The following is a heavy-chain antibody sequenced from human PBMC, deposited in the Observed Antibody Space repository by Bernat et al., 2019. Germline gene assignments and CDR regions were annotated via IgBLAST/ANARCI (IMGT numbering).Heavy chain of an antibody. CDR2: ISNNGVNT. CDR1: GFTFNTYS. V-gene: IGHV3-64D*06. D-gene: IGHD2-15*01. J-gene: IGHJ4*02. Sequence: EVQLVESGGGLVQPGGSLRLSCSASGFTFNTYSFYWVRQAPGKGLEYVSAISNNGVNTYYADSLKGRFTISRDNSKNTLYLQMNSLRAEDTAIYHCVKAYCSGGFCYGYFDFWGQGTLVTVSS. CDR3: VKAYCSGGFCYGYFDF.